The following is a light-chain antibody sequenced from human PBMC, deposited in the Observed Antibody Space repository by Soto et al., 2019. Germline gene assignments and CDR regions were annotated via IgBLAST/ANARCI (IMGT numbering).Light chain of an antibody. J-gene: IGKJ1*01. CDR2: LGS. CDR1: QSLLHVNGHNY. Sequence: EIVMTQSPLSLSVTPGESGSISCRSTQSLLHVNGHNYVDWFLQKPGQSPQLAIYLGSNRASGVPDRFSGSGTGTDFTLTINNVKAEDVGVYYCMQALQTPPTFGQGTKVDI. CDR3: MQALQTPPT. V-gene: IGKV2-28*01.